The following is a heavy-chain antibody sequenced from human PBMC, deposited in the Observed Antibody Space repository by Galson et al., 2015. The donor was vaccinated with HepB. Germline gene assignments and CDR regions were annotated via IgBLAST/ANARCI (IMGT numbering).Heavy chain of an antibody. CDR1: GGTFSSYA. D-gene: IGHD2-15*01. CDR3: HLQLSNYYYYYMDV. Sequence: SVKVSCKASGGTFSSYAISWVRQAPGQGLEWMGRIIPILGIANYAQKFQGRVTITADKSTSTAYMELSSLRSEDTAVYYCHLQLSNYYYYYMDVWGKGTTVTVSS. J-gene: IGHJ6*03. CDR2: IIPILGIA. V-gene: IGHV1-69*04.